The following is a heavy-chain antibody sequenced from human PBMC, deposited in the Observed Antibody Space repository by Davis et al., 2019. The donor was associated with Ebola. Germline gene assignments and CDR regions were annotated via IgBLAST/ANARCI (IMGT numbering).Heavy chain of an antibody. D-gene: IGHD3-3*01. CDR3: ASERITIFGGAPMDV. CDR2: ISGSGGST. Sequence: GESLKISCAASRLTFSSYAMSWVRQAPGKGLEWVSVISGSGGSTYYADSVKGRFTISRDNAKNSLYLQMNSLRAEDTAVYYCASERITIFGGAPMDVWGQGTTVTVSS. CDR1: RLTFSSYA. J-gene: IGHJ6*02. V-gene: IGHV3-23*01.